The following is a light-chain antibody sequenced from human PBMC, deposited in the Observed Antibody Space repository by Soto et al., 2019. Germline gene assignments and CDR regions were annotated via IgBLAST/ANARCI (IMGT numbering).Light chain of an antibody. CDR1: SSDVGGYNY. CDR2: DVS. V-gene: IGLV2-14*01. CDR3: STPYV. Sequence: QSALTQPASVSGSPGQSITISCTGTSSDVGGYNYVSWYQQHPGKAPKLMIYDVSSRPSGVSNRFSGAKSGNTASLTISGLHTEDEADSSSSTPYVFGTGTKLTVL. J-gene: IGLJ1*01.